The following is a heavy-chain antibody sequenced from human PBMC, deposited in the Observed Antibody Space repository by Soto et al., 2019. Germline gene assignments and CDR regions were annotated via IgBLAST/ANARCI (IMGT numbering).Heavy chain of an antibody. D-gene: IGHD3-22*01. V-gene: IGHV1-3*05. Sequence: QVQLVQSGAEEKKPGASVKVSCKASGYTFTSYAMHWVRQAPGQRLEWMGWINAGNGNTKYSQKFQGRVTITRDTSASTASMALSSLRSEDTAVYYCARSSGYYMIDDYWGQGTLVTVSS. J-gene: IGHJ4*02. CDR3: ARSSGYYMIDDY. CDR1: GYTFTSYA. CDR2: INAGNGNT.